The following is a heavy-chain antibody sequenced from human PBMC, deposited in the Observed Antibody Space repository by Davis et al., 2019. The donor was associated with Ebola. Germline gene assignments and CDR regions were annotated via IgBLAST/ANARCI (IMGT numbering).Heavy chain of an antibody. D-gene: IGHD3-16*01. J-gene: IGHJ5*02. CDR1: GGSISSYF. CDR3: ARASGGLGKYGGSVGP. Sequence: MPSETLSLTCTVSGGSISSYFWSWIRQPPGKGLEWIGYIYYSGSTNYNPSLKSRVTISVDTSKNQFSLKLSSVTAADTAVYYCARASGGLGKYGGSVGPWGQGTLVTVSS. V-gene: IGHV4-59*08. CDR2: IYYSGST.